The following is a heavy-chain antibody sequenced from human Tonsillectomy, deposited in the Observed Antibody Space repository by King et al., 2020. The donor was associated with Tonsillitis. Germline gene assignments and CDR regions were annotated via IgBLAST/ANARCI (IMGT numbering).Heavy chain of an antibody. J-gene: IGHJ2*01. Sequence: VQLVESGGGVVQPGRSLRLSCAASGFTFSSYAMHWVRQAPGKGLEWVTVISYDGGNKYYADSVKGRFTISRDNSKNTLNLQMNSLRAEDTAVYYCARGSSGWEYWYFDLWGRGTLVTVSS. D-gene: IGHD6-19*01. V-gene: IGHV3-30-3*01. CDR1: GFTFSSYA. CDR2: ISYDGGNK. CDR3: ARGSSGWEYWYFDL.